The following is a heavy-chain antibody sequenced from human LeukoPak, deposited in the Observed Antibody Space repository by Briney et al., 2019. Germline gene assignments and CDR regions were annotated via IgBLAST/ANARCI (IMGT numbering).Heavy chain of an antibody. V-gene: IGHV4-39*01. CDR1: GGSISSSSHY. J-gene: IGHJ6*03. CDR2: IYYSGSS. CDR3: ARPPAITTYYYYYMDV. D-gene: IGHD5-12*01. Sequence: PSETLSLTCAVSGGSISSSSHYWGWIRQAPGKRLECIGTIYYSGSSYYNPSLKSRVTMSVDTSKNQFSLRLSSVTAADTAVYYCARPPAITTYYYYYMDVWGQGTRVTVSS.